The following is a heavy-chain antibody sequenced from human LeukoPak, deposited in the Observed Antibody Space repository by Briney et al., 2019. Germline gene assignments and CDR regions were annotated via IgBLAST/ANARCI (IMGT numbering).Heavy chain of an antibody. Sequence: SETLSLTCTVSGGSISSYYWSWIRQSPVKGLEWIGDISNSGSTSYNPSLKSRVTISIDTSKNQFSLKLSSVTAADTAVYYCGRDALVGYFSYYYMDVWGKGTTVTVSS. V-gene: IGHV4-59*01. J-gene: IGHJ6*03. D-gene: IGHD2-15*01. CDR3: GRDALVGYFSYYYMDV. CDR1: GGSISSYY. CDR2: ISNSGST.